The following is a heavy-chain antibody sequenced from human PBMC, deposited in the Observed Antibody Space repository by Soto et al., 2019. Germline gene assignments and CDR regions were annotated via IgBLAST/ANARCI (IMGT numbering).Heavy chain of an antibody. CDR1: GGTFSSHA. CDR2: IIPIFGTT. D-gene: IGHD6-13*01. Sequence: QVQLVQSGTDVKKPGSSVNVSCKASGGTFSSHALSWVRQAPGQGLEWMGGIIPIFGTTTYAQKFQGRVTSTADKPTNTAYMALRSQTTEDTAVYYCARSATHSSSWCNWFDPWGQGTLVIVSS. CDR3: ARSATHSSSWCNWFDP. J-gene: IGHJ5*02. V-gene: IGHV1-69*14.